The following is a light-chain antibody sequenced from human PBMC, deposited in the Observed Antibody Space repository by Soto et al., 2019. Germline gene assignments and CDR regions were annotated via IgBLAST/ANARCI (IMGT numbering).Light chain of an antibody. CDR3: QQANNFPIT. CDR2: AAS. J-gene: IGKJ5*01. CDR1: QGIGRW. V-gene: IGKV1-12*01. Sequence: IQITQSPSSVSASLGDRVTITCRASQGIGRWLAWYQQKPGKAPKFLIYAASSLQTGVPSRFTGSGSGTDFTLTINNLQPEDFATYYCQQANNFPITFGQGTRLEIK.